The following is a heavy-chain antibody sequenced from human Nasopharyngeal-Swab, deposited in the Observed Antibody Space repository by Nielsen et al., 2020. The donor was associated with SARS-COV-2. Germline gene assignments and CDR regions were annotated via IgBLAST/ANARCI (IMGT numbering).Heavy chain of an antibody. CDR1: GGSISSSSYY. CDR2: IYYSGSN. V-gene: IGHV4-39*01. J-gene: IGHJ4*02. D-gene: IGHD6-19*01. Sequence: SETLSLTCTVSGGSISSSSYYWGWIRQPPGKGLEWIGSIYYSGSNYYNPSLESRVTISVDTSKNQFSLKLSSVTAADTAVYYCARRIAVAGTGALDYWGQGTMVTVSS. CDR3: ARRIAVAGTGALDY.